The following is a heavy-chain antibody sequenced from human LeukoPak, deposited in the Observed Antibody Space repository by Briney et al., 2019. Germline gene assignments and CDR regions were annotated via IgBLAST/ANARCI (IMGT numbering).Heavy chain of an antibody. V-gene: IGHV4-39*02. CDR3: AREGSIVGAYGLDY. Sequence: SETLSLTCTVSGGSISSGSYYWSWIRQPPGKGLEWIGSIYYSGSTYYNPSLKSRVTISVDTSKNQFSLKLSSVTAADTAVYYCAREGSIVGAYGLDYWGQGTLVTVSS. D-gene: IGHD1-26*01. CDR2: IYYSGST. J-gene: IGHJ4*02. CDR1: GGSISSGSYY.